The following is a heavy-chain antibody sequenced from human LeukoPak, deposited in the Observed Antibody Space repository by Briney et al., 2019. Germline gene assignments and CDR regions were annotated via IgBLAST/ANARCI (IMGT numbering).Heavy chain of an antibody. CDR1: GFTFSNFG. Sequence: PGGSLRLSCAASGFTFSNFGLNWVRRAPGKGLEWVAFISDNGLRTYYLESVKGLFAISRDDSKNTLYLQMNSLRVEDTAVYYCARDRIGKYSIDYWGQGTLVTVSS. J-gene: IGHJ4*02. V-gene: IGHV3-33*08. CDR2: ISDNGLRT. CDR3: ARDRIGKYSIDY. D-gene: IGHD2-15*01.